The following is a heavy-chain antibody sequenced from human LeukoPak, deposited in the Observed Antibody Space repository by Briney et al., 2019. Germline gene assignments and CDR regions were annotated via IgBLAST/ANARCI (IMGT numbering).Heavy chain of an antibody. D-gene: IGHD3-22*01. Sequence: SETLSLTCTVSGGSISSGDYYWSWIRQPPGKGLEWIGYIYYSGSTYYNPSLKSRVTISVDTSKNQFSLKLSSVTAADTAVYYCARGRKGSRHYCDSSGYIYLDYWGQGTLVTVSS. J-gene: IGHJ4*02. CDR2: IYYSGST. CDR3: ARGRKGSRHYCDSSGYIYLDY. V-gene: IGHV4-30-4*01. CDR1: GGSISSGDYY.